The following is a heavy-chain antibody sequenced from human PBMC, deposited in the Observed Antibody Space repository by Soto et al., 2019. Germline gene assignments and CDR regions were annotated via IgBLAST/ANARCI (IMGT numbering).Heavy chain of an antibody. Sequence: TLSLTCTVSGGSINSDAYYWSWIRQPPGKGLEWIGHIYYSGRTYYNPSLESRLTISLDTSKNQFSLRLRSVNAPDTAVYYCARDRSNSPDYFDYWGQGTLVTVSS. CDR2: IYYSGRT. D-gene: IGHD6-6*01. J-gene: IGHJ4*02. V-gene: IGHV4-30-4*01. CDR1: GGSINSDAYY. CDR3: ARDRSNSPDYFDY.